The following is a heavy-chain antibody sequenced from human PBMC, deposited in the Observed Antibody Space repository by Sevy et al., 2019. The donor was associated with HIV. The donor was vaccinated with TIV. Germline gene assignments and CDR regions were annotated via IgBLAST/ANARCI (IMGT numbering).Heavy chain of an antibody. CDR1: GFTFSSYA. CDR2: ISSSGRST. V-gene: IGHV3-23*01. CDR3: AKGYCSGGSCPRDYYYYGMDV. Sequence: GGSLRLSCAASGFTFSSYAMNWVRQAPGKGLEWVSSISSSGRSTYYADSVEGQFTISRDNSENTLYLKMNSLRADDTAVYYCAKGYCSGGSCPRDYYYYGMDVWGQGTTVTVSS. J-gene: IGHJ6*02. D-gene: IGHD2-15*01.